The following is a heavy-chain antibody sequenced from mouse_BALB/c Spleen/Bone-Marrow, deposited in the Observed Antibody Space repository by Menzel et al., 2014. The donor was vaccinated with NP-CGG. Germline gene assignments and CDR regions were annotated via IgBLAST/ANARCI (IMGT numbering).Heavy chain of an antibody. J-gene: IGHJ3*01. CDR3: AMTARGGFAY. Sequence: QVQLQQSRPELVKPGALVKISCKASGYTFTSYDINWVKQRPGQGLEWIGWIYPGDGSTKYNEKFKGKATLTADKSSSTAYMQVSSLTSENSAVYFCAMTARGGFAYWGQGTLVTVSA. CDR1: GYTFTSYD. CDR2: IYPGDGST. D-gene: IGHD3-2*01. V-gene: IGHV1S56*01.